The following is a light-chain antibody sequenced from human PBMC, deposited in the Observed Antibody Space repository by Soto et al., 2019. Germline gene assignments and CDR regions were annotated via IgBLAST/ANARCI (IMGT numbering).Light chain of an antibody. V-gene: IGKV3-20*01. CDR2: RAF. CDR1: QSVSSGY. J-gene: IGKJ1*01. CDR3: QQYVASPPSWT. Sequence: EIVLTQSPGTLSLSPGERATLSCRSSQSVSSGYLAWYQQKPGQAPRLLIFRAFNRATGIPDRFSGSGSGTDFTLTISRLEPDDFAVYYCQQYVASPPSWTFGQGTKVEIK.